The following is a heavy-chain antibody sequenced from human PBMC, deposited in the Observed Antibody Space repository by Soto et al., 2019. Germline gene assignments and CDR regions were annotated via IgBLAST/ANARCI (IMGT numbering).Heavy chain of an antibody. Sequence: PSETLSLTCAVYGGSFSGYYWSWIRQPPGKGLEWIGEINHSGSTNYNPSLKSRVTISVDTSKNQFSLKLSSVTAADTAVYYCARGTPQPYSSGWYVYRGQGTLVTVSS. D-gene: IGHD6-19*01. V-gene: IGHV4-34*01. CDR3: ARGTPQPYSSGWYVY. CDR1: GGSFSGYY. CDR2: INHSGST. J-gene: IGHJ4*02.